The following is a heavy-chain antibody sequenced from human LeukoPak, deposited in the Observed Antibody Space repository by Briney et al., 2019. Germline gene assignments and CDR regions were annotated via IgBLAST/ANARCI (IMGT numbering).Heavy chain of an antibody. CDR3: AKDSYNPGGMDV. J-gene: IGHJ6*02. CDR2: ISYDGSNK. V-gene: IGHV3-30*18. Sequence: HPGGSLRLSCAASGFTFSSYGMPWVRQAPGKGLEWVAVISYDGSNKYYADSVKGRFTISRDNSKNTLYLQVNSLRAEDTAVYYCAKDSYNPGGMDVWGQGTTVTVSS. CDR1: GFTFSSYG. D-gene: IGHD1-1*01.